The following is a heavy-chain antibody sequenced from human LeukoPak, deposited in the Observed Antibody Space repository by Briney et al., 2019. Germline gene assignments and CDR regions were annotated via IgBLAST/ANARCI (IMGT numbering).Heavy chain of an antibody. J-gene: IGHJ5*02. CDR3: AKDYRAHPLRPNWFDP. CDR1: GFTVNNNY. Sequence: GGSLRLSCAASGFTVNNNYMNWVRQAPGKGLEWVSVIDRGGSKYYADSVKGRFTISRDNSKNIIYLQMNSLRVEDTAVYYCAKDYRAHPLRPNWFDPWGQGTLVAVSS. CDR2: IDRGGSK. V-gene: IGHV3-53*01. D-gene: IGHD1-26*01.